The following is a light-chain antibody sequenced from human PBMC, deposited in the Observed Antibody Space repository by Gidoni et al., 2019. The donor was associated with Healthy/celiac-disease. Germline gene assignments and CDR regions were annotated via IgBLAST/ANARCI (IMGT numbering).Light chain of an antibody. CDR1: SSDVGGYNY. Sequence: QSALTQPASVSASPAHSITISGTGTSSDVGGYNYVSWYQQHPGKAPKLMIYEVSNRTSGVSNRFSGSKSGNTASLTISGLQAEDEADYYCSSYTSSSTVFGGGTKLTVL. V-gene: IGLV2-14*01. CDR2: EVS. CDR3: SSYTSSSTV. J-gene: IGLJ3*02.